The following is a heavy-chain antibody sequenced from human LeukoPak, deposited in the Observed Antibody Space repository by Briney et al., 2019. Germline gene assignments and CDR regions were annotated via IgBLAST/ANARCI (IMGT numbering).Heavy chain of an antibody. J-gene: IGHJ4*02. Sequence: GGSLRLSCAASGFTFSNAWMSWVRQAPGKGLEWVGRIKSKTDGGTTDYAAPVKGRFTISRDDSKNTLYLQMNSLKTEDTAVYYCTTDLWFGEFPSAYWGQGTLVTVSS. CDR3: TTDLWFGEFPSAY. CDR2: IKSKTDGGTT. V-gene: IGHV3-15*01. CDR1: GFTFSNAW. D-gene: IGHD3-10*01.